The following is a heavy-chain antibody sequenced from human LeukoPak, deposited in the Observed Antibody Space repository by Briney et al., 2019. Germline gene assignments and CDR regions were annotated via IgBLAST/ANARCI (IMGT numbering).Heavy chain of an antibody. V-gene: IGHV4-59*01. CDR2: IYYSGST. CDR3: ARGKDSGWPAPFDY. CDR1: GGSISSYY. J-gene: IGHJ4*02. D-gene: IGHD6-19*01. Sequence: PSETLSLTCTVSGGSISSYYWSWIRQPPGKGLEWIGYIYYSGSTNYNPSLKSRVTISVDTSKNQFSLKLSSVTAADTAVYYCARGKDSGWPAPFDYWGQGTLVTVSS.